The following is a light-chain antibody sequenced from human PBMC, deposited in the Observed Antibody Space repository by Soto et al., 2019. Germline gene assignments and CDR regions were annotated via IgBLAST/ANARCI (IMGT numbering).Light chain of an antibody. V-gene: IGKV3-15*01. J-gene: IGKJ1*01. CDR1: QSVSGSY. CDR2: GAS. CDR3: QQYNKWPPST. Sequence: EIVLTQSPATLSVSPGERATLSCRASQSVSGSYLGWYQQKPGQAPRLLIYGASTRATGIPARFSGSGSGTEFTLTISYLQSEDFAVYYCQQYNKWPPSTFGQGTKVDIK.